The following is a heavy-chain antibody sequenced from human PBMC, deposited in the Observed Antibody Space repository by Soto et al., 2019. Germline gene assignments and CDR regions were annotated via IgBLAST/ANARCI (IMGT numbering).Heavy chain of an antibody. V-gene: IGHV1-46*03. CDR2: INPSGGST. CDR1: GYTFTSYY. J-gene: IGHJ3*02. Sequence: GASVKVSCKASGYTFTSYYMHWVRQAPGQGLEWMGIINPSGGSTSYAQKFQGRVTMTRDTSTSTVYMELSSLRSEDTAVYYCARDGTYYYDSSGEVAFDIWGQGTMVTVS. CDR3: ARDGTYYYDSSGEVAFDI. D-gene: IGHD3-22*01.